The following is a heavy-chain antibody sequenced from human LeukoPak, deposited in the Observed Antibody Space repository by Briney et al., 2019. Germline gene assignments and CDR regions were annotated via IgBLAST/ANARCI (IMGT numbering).Heavy chain of an antibody. Sequence: ASVKVSCKASGYTFTGYYMHWVRQAPGQGLEWMGWINPNSGGTNYARKFQGRVTMTRDTSISTAYMELSRLRSDDTAVYYCARDPLSGYSSGWQYFQHWGQGTLVTVSS. CDR2: INPNSGGT. D-gene: IGHD6-19*01. J-gene: IGHJ1*01. V-gene: IGHV1-2*02. CDR3: ARDPLSGYSSGWQYFQH. CDR1: GYTFTGYY.